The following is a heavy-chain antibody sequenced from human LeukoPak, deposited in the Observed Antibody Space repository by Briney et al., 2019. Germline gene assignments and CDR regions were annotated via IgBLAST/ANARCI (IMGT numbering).Heavy chain of an antibody. CDR1: GFTFSSYE. CDR3: ARQSSIWNDGTNTDFNS. J-gene: IGHJ4*02. CDR2: IRRSGFIM. D-gene: IGHD1-1*01. Sequence: GGSLRLSCVASGFTFSSYEMNWVRQAPGKGLGWVSYIRRSGFIMYYAGSVGGRFTISRDNAKNSLYLQMNSLRVEDTAVYFCARQSSIWNDGTNTDFNSWGQGTLVTVSS. V-gene: IGHV3-48*03.